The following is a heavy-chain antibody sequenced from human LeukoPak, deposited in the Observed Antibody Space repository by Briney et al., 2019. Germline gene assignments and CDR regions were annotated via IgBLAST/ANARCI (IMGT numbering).Heavy chain of an antibody. CDR2: IYYSGST. D-gene: IGHD2-15*01. J-gene: IGHJ4*02. Sequence: PSETLSLTCTVSGGSISSYYWSWIRQPPGKGLEWIGYIYYSGSTYYNPSLKSRVTISVDTSKNQFSLKLSSVTAADTAVYYCARAGIVVVVAANYFDYWGQGTLVTVSS. CDR3: ARAGIVVVVAANYFDY. CDR1: GGSISSYY. V-gene: IGHV4-30-4*01.